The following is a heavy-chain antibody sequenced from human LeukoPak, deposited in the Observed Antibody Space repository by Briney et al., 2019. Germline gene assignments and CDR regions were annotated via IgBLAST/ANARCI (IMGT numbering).Heavy chain of an antibody. D-gene: IGHD1-1*01. CDR2: ISSSTTYI. CDR1: GFTFSSYS. J-gene: IGHJ4*02. V-gene: IGHV3-21*04. CDR3: AKELQRGRTFEY. Sequence: GGSLRLSCAASGFTFSSYSMNWVRQAPGKGLEWVSSISSSTTYIYYADSVKGRFTISRDNAKNSLYLQMNSLRAEDTAVYYCAKELQRGRTFEYWGQGTQVTVSS.